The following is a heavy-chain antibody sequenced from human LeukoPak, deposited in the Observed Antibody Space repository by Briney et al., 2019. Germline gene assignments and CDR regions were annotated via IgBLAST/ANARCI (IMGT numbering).Heavy chain of an antibody. CDR3: ARHRGYSSGLFEY. V-gene: IGHV4-59*08. CDR2: IYYSGSS. D-gene: IGHD6-19*01. Sequence: PPETLSLTCTVSGGSISSFYWNWIRQPPGKGLEWLGYIYYSGSSNYNPSLESRITISVDTSKNQFSLNLSSVTAADTAVYYCARHRGYSSGLFEYWGQGTLVTVSS. J-gene: IGHJ4*02. CDR1: GGSISSFY.